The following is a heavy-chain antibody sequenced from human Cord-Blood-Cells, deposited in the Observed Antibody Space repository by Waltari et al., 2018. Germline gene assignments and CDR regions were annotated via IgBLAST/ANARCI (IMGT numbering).Heavy chain of an antibody. CDR1: GYTFTSFA. J-gene: IGHJ3*02. D-gene: IGHD6-6*01. CDR2: INAGNGNT. Sequence: QVQLVQSGAEVKKPGASVKVSCQASGYTFTSFAMHWVRQAPGQRLEWMGWINAGNGNTKYSQKFQGRVTITRDTSASTAYMELSSLRSEDTAVYYCARMGSIAARPFAFDIWGQGTMVTVSS. V-gene: IGHV1-3*01. CDR3: ARMGSIAARPFAFDI.